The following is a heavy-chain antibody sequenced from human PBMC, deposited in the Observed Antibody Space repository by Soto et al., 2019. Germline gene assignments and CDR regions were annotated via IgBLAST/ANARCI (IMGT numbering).Heavy chain of an antibody. V-gene: IGHV3-21*01. CDR2: ISSSSSYI. CDR3: ARSNYAATFHYY. CDR1: GFTFSSYS. Sequence: GGSLRLSCAASGFTFSSYSMNWVRQAPGKGLEWVSSISSSSSYIYYADSVKGRSTISRDNAKNSLYLQMNSLRAEDTAVYYCARSNYAATFHYYWGQGTLVTVSS. D-gene: IGHD6-25*01. J-gene: IGHJ4*02.